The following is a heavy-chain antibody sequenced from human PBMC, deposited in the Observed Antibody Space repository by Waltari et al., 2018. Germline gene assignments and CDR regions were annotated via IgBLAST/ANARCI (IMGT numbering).Heavy chain of an antibody. V-gene: IGHV4-59*01. Sequence: QVQLQESGPGLVKPSETLSLTCTVSGGSISSYYWSWIRQPPGKGLEWIGYIYYSGSTNYNPSLKSRVTISVDTSKNQFSLKLSSVTAADTAVYYCVGAGSSSSYWGQGTLVTVSS. J-gene: IGHJ4*02. CDR1: GGSISSYY. CDR2: IYYSGST. CDR3: VGAGSSSSY. D-gene: IGHD6-19*01.